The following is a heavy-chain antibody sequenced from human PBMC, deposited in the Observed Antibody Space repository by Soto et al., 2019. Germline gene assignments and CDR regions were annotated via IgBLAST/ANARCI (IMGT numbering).Heavy chain of an antibody. CDR2: VYYSGST. V-gene: IGHV4-39*01. CDR3: ARFVRYYYDSSGYYADY. D-gene: IGHD3-22*01. CDR1: GGSISSSSYY. Sequence: SETLSLTCTVSGGSISSSSYYWGWIRQPPGKGLEWIGNVYYSGSTYYNPSLKSRVTISVDTSKNQFSLKVNSVTAADTAVYYCARFVRYYYDSSGYYADYWGQGTLVTVSS. J-gene: IGHJ4*02.